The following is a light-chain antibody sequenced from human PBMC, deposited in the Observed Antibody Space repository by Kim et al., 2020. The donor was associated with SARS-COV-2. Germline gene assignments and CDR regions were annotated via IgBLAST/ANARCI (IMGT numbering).Light chain of an antibody. CDR1: SGHNNYA. CDR2: VNSDGSH. Sequence: QLVLTQSPSASASLGASVKLTCTLSSGHNNYAIAWHQQQPEKGPRYLMKVNSDGSHSKGDGIPDHFSGSSSGAERYLTISSLQSEDEGDYYCQTWGTGIAVFGGGTQLTVL. J-gene: IGLJ7*01. V-gene: IGLV4-69*01. CDR3: QTWGTGIAV.